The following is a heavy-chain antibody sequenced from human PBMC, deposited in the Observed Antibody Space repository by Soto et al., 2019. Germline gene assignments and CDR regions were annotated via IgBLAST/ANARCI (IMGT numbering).Heavy chain of an antibody. CDR2: IYHSGST. CDR3: ARSYYYDSSGYFDY. CDR1: GGSISSGGYS. V-gene: IGHV4-30-2*01. D-gene: IGHD3-22*01. J-gene: IGHJ4*02. Sequence: SETLSLTCAVSGGSISSGGYSWSWIRRPPGKGLEWIGYIYHSGSTYYNPSLKSRVTISVDRSKNQFSLKLSSVTAADTAVYYCARSYYYDSSGYFDYWGQGTLVTVSS.